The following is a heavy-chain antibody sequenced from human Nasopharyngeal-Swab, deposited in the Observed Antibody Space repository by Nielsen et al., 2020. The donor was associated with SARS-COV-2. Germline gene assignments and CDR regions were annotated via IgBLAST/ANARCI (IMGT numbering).Heavy chain of an antibody. CDR1: GGSFSGYY. CDR2: IHHSGST. Sequence: SETLSLTCAVYGGSFSGYYWSWIRQPPGKGLEWIGEIHHSGSTNYNPSLKSRVTISVDTSKNQFSLKLSSVTAADTAVYYCARGESYDYVWEKWGQGTLVTVSS. CDR3: ARGESYDYVWEK. V-gene: IGHV4-34*01. J-gene: IGHJ4*02. D-gene: IGHD3-16*01.